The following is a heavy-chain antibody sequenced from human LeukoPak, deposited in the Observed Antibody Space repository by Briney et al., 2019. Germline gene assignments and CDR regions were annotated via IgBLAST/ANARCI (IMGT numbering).Heavy chain of an antibody. CDR3: ASIAARPTYYYYYMDV. CDR1: GGSISRSSYY. CDR2: IYYSGST. D-gene: IGHD6-6*01. J-gene: IGHJ6*03. Sequence: PSETLSLTCTVSGGSISRSSYYWGWIRQPPGKGLEWIGSIYYSGSTYYNPSLKSRVTIAVDTSKNQFSLKLSSVTAADTAVYYCASIAARPTYYYYYMDVWGKGTTVTVSS. V-gene: IGHV4-39*01.